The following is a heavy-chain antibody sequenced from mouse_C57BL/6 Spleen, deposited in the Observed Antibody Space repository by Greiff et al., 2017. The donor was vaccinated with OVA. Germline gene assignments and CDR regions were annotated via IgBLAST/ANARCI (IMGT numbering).Heavy chain of an antibody. J-gene: IGHJ1*03. CDR1: GYTFTDYY. Sequence: EVQLQQSGPELVKPGASVKISCKASGYTFTDYYMNWVKQSHGKSLEWIGDINPNNGGTSYNQKFKGKATLTVDKSSSTAYMELRSLTSEDSAVYYCARRGYDYGDWYFDVWGTGTTVTVSS. CDR2: INPNNGGT. CDR3: ARRGYDYGDWYFDV. V-gene: IGHV1-26*01. D-gene: IGHD2-4*01.